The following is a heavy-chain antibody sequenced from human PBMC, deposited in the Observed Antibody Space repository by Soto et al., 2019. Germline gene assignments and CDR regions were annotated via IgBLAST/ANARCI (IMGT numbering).Heavy chain of an antibody. CDR3: ARVGPTKHFYGSGSYPPYGMDV. Sequence: GGSLRLSCAASGFTFSSYWMHWVRQAPGKGLVWVSRINSDGSSTSYADSVKGRFTISRDNAKNTLYLQMNSLRAEDTAVYYCARVGPTKHFYGSGSYPPYGMDVWGQGTTVTVSS. V-gene: IGHV3-74*01. CDR2: INSDGSST. J-gene: IGHJ6*02. CDR1: GFTFSSYW. D-gene: IGHD3-10*01.